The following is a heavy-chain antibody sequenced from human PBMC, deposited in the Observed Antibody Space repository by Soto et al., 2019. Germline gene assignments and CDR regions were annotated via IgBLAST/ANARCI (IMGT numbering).Heavy chain of an antibody. D-gene: IGHD3-10*01. CDR1: GGSFSSYY. V-gene: IGHV4-59*08. CDR2: IYYSGST. CDR3: ARRLSGSGSPNKKNWFDP. Sequence: PSETLSLTCTVSGGSFSSYYWSWIRQPPGKGLEWIGYIYYSGSTNYNPSLKSRVTISVDTSKNQFSLKLSSVTAADTAVYYCARRLSGSGSPNKKNWFDPWGQGTLVTVSS. J-gene: IGHJ5*02.